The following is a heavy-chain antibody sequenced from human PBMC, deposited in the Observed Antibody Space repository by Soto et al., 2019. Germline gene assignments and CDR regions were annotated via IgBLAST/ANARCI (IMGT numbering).Heavy chain of an antibody. CDR3: AVWSALTQYYFDS. CDR1: GASFSGSY. J-gene: IGHJ4*01. Sequence: PSETLSLTCAVSGASFSGSYWSWIRQPPGKGLEWIGYAYYSGTTVYNPSLKSRVSISVDTSKKHVSLRLNSVTAADTAVYSCAVWSALTQYYFDSWGHGTLVTVSS. V-gene: IGHV4-59*13. CDR2: AYYSGTT. D-gene: IGHD3-3*01.